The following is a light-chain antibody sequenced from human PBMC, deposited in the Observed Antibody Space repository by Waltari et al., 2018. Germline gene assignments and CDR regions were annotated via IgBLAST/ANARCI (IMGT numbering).Light chain of an antibody. Sequence: QSALTQPPSASGSPGQSVTISCTGTSCDIGGYNYVSWYQQHPGKVPKLMIYEVTKRPSGVPDRFSGSKSGNTASLTVSGLQAEDEADYYCCSYVGSNNDVFGGGTKLTVL. V-gene: IGLV2-8*01. J-gene: IGLJ3*02. CDR3: CSYVGSNNDV. CDR2: EVT. CDR1: SCDIGGYNY.